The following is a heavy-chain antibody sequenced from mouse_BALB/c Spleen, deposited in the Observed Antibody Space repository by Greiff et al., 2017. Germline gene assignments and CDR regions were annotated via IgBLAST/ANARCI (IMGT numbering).Heavy chain of an antibody. Sequence: EVKLVESGPELVKPGASVKISCKASGYSFTGYFMNWVKQSHGKSLEWIGRINPYNGDTFYNQKFKGKATLTVDKSSSTAHMELLSLTSEDSAVYYCGRDYGSSYDFDYWGQGTTLTVSS. CDR3: GRDYGSSYDFDY. J-gene: IGHJ2*01. V-gene: IGHV1-37*01. CDR2: INPYNGDT. CDR1: GYSFTGYF. D-gene: IGHD1-1*01.